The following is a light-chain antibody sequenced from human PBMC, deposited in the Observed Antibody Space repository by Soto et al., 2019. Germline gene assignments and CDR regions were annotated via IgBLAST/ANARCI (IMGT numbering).Light chain of an antibody. CDR3: NSSTTSSPVV. CDR1: SSDVGGYNY. V-gene: IGLV2-14*01. J-gene: IGLJ3*02. CDR2: EVS. Sequence: QSALTQPASVSGSPGQSITISCTGTSSDVGGYNYVSWYQQHPGKAPKLMIYEVSNRPSGVSNRFSGSKSGNTDSLTISGLQAEDEADYYCNSSTTSSPVVFGGGTQLTLL.